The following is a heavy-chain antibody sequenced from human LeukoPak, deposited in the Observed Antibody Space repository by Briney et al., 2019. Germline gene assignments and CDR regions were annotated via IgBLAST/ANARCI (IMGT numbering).Heavy chain of an antibody. CDR2: INTDGNTR. V-gene: IGHV3-74*01. CDR3: VRDMGYYDKV. D-gene: IGHD3-22*01. Sequence: GGSLRLSCATSGFTFSTSWMHWVRQAPGKGLVWVSRINTDGNTRDYADSVKGRFTISRDNAKNTLYLQMNSLRAEDTAVYYCVRDMGYYDKVWGQGTLVTVSS. CDR1: GFTFSTSW. J-gene: IGHJ4*02.